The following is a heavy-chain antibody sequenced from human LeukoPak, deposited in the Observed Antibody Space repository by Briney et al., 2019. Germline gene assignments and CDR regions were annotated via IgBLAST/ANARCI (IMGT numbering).Heavy chain of an antibody. D-gene: IGHD3-10*01. V-gene: IGHV3-23*01. CDR1: GFTFTSYA. Sequence: GGSLRLSCAASGFTFTSYAMSWVRQAPGKGLEWVSGISGSGGNTYYADSVKGRFTISRDNSKNTLYLQMNSLRAEDTAVYYCAKFMVRGSLDYWGQGTLVTVSS. J-gene: IGHJ4*02. CDR3: AKFMVRGSLDY. CDR2: ISGSGGNT.